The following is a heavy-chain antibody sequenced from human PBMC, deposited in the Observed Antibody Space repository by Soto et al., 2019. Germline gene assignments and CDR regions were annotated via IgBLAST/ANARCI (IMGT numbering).Heavy chain of an antibody. V-gene: IGHV3-30*04. J-gene: IGHJ6*02. Sequence: GGSLRLSCAASGFTFSLCTMHWVRQAPGRGLEWLAVISYEGGSKFYADSLKGRFTISRDNSKSTLSLQLNSLTAEDTAVYYCARGVVAAGANIYNFGLDVWGQGTTVTVSS. CDR2: ISYEGGSK. CDR1: GFTFSLCT. D-gene: IGHD2-2*01. CDR3: ARGVVAAGANIYNFGLDV.